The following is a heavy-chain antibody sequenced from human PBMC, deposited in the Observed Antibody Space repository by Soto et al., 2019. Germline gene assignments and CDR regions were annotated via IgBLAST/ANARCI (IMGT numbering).Heavy chain of an antibody. J-gene: IGHJ6*02. CDR2: ISSSSSYI. CDR3: ARDQMEGIAAAGTHPNYYYYYGMDV. V-gene: IGHV3-21*01. Sequence: PEGSLRLSCAASGFTFSSYSKNWVLQAPGKGLERVSSISSSSSYIYYADSVKGRFTISRDNAKNSLYLQMNSLRAEDTAVYYCARDQMEGIAAAGTHPNYYYYYGMDVWGQGTTVTVSS. D-gene: IGHD6-13*01. CDR1: GFTFSSYS.